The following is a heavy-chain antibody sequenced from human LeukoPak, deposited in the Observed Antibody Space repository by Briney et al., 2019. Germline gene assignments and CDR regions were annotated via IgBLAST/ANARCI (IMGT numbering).Heavy chain of an antibody. Sequence: ASVKVSCKASGYIFTNFGISWVRQAPGQGLEWMGWISAYNGNRHYTQKFQGRVTMTTDTSTNTAYMELRSLRYDDTAVYYCAGALYDRPVYGLDVWGQGTTVTVSS. V-gene: IGHV1-18*01. D-gene: IGHD3-16*01. CDR2: ISAYNGNR. CDR1: GYIFTNFG. CDR3: AGALYDRPVYGLDV. J-gene: IGHJ6*02.